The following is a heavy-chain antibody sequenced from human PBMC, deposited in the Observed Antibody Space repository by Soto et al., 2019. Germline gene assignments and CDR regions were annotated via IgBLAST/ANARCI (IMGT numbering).Heavy chain of an antibody. D-gene: IGHD3-22*01. CDR3: ARDQYYYDSSGYYYDY. CDR2: IWYDGSNK. Sequence: LRLSCAASGFTFSSYGMHWVRQAPGKGLEWVAVIWYDGSNKYYADSVKGRFTISRDNSKNTLYLQMNSLRTEDTAVYYCARDQYYYDSSGYYYDYWGQGTLVTVSS. V-gene: IGHV3-33*01. J-gene: IGHJ4*02. CDR1: GFTFSSYG.